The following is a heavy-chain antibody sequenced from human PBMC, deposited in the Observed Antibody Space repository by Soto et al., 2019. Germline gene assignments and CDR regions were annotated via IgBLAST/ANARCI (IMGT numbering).Heavy chain of an antibody. J-gene: IGHJ6*02. CDR1: GGSISSGGYY. V-gene: IGHV4-31*03. Sequence: PSETLSLTCTVSGGSISSGGYYWSWIRQHPGKGLEWIGYIYYSGSTYYNPSLKSRVTISVDTSKNQFSLKLSSVTAADTAVYYCARESGVPITIFGVVIGGPAQGYYYYGMDVWGQGTTVTVSS. CDR3: ARESGVPITIFGVVIGGPAQGYYYYGMDV. CDR2: IYYSGST. D-gene: IGHD3-3*01.